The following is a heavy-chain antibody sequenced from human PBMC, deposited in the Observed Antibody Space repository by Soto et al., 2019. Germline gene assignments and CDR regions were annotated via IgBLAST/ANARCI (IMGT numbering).Heavy chain of an antibody. J-gene: IGHJ5*02. D-gene: IGHD6-13*01. CDR3: ARDKGSSWGLGFDP. V-gene: IGHV1-2*04. CDR1: GYTFTGYY. CDR2: INPNSGGT. Sequence: QVQLVQSGAEVKKPGASVKVSCKASGYTFTGYYMHWVRQAPGQGLEWMGWINPNSGGTNYAQKFQGWVTMTRDTSISTGYMELSRLGSEDTAVYYCARDKGSSWGLGFDPWGQGTLVTVSS.